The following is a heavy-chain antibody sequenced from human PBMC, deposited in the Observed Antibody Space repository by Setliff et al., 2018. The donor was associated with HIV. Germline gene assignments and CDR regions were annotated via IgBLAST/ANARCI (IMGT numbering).Heavy chain of an antibody. CDR2: IGGSGGST. CDR3: GREIWYTVFD. D-gene: IGHD1-20*01. Sequence: GGSLRLSCAASGFTFSSYAMNWVRQAPGKGLEWVSVIGGSGGSTYYADSVKGRFTISRDNAKNSLYLQMNSLRDEDTAVYYCGREIWYTVFDWGQGTMVTVSS. J-gene: IGHJ3*01. V-gene: IGHV3-23*01. CDR1: GFTFSSYA.